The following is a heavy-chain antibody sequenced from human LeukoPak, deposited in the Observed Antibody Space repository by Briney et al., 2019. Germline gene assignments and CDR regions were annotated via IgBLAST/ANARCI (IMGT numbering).Heavy chain of an antibody. CDR1: SGSISSYY. D-gene: IGHD6-13*01. CDR2: IYTSGST. V-gene: IGHV4-4*07. CDR3: ARGARGIAAAGTQYYYYYGMDV. J-gene: IGHJ6*02. Sequence: NPSETLSLTCTVSSGSISSYYWNWIRQPAGKGLEWIGRIYTSGSTNYNPSLKSRVTMSTDTSKNQFSLKLSSVTAADTAVYYCARGARGIAAAGTQYYYYYGMDVWGQGTTVTVSS.